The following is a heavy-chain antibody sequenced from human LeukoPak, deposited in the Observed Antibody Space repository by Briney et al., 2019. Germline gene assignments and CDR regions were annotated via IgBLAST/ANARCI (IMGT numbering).Heavy chain of an antibody. CDR3: AKLGDLGMDV. Sequence: SEPLCLSCTVTGDPITSGDYFWIWVRPPPGKDREWVGYIYHTGSRYCNPSLKTRLSLSVDTSKNQFSLNRTSVTLADTARYFCAKLGDLGMDVWGPGTTVSVFS. V-gene: IGHV4-30-4*01. CDR1: GDPITSGDYF. CDR2: IYHTGSR. J-gene: IGHJ6*02. D-gene: IGHD3-3*01.